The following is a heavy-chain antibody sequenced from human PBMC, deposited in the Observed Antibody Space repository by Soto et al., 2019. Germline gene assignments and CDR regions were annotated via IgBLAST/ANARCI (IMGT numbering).Heavy chain of an antibody. J-gene: IGHJ4*02. CDR2: ISGSGGST. D-gene: IGHD1-7*01. CDR1: GFTFSSYA. V-gene: IGHV3-23*01. Sequence: GGSLRLSCAASGFTFSSYAMSWVRQAPGKGLEWVSAISGSGGSTYYADSVKGRFTISRDNSKNTLYLQMNSLRAEDTAVYYCASDEGAGTNQYWGQGTLVTVSS. CDR3: ASDEGAGTNQY.